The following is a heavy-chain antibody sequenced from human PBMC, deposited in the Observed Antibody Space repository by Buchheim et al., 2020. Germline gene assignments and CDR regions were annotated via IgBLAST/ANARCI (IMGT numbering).Heavy chain of an antibody. V-gene: IGHV6-1*01. CDR3: ARGSHASVWR. Sequence: QVQLQQSGPGLVKPSQTLSLTCGISGDSVSSNSAAWSWIRQSPSRGLELLGRSYYRSKWYTVYAVSVKSRITINSDTSENPISLQLNSVTPEDTAVYYCARGSHASVWRWGQGTL. CDR2: SYYRSKWYT. J-gene: IGHJ4*02. D-gene: IGHD6-19*01. CDR1: GDSVSSNSAA.